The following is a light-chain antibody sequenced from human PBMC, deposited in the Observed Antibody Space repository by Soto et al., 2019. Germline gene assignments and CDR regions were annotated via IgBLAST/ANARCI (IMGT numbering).Light chain of an antibody. Sequence: EILLTQFPGTLSLSHGERATLSCRASQSLSGNYLAWYQQKPGQAPRLLIYGASNRATGIPERFSGSGSGTDFTLTISRLEPEDFAVYYCQQYGSSGTFGQGTKVDIK. J-gene: IGKJ1*01. CDR1: QSLSGNY. V-gene: IGKV3-20*01. CDR2: GAS. CDR3: QQYGSSGT.